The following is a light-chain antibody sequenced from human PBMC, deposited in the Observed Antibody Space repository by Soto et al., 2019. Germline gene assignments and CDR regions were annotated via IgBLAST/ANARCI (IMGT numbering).Light chain of an antibody. CDR2: KAS. V-gene: IGKV1-5*03. CDR3: QQYDSYPLT. Sequence: DIPMTQSPSTLSASVGDRVTITCRASQSISSLLAWYQQIPGRAPTLLIYKASSLESGVPSRFSGSGSGTKFSLTISSLQPDDSATYYCQQYDSYPLTFGQGTRLEIK. J-gene: IGKJ5*01. CDR1: QSISSL.